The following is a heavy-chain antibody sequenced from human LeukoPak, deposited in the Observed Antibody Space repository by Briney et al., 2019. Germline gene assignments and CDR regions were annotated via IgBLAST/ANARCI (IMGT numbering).Heavy chain of an antibody. Sequence: SSETLSLTCTVSGGSISTGGYYWTWIRQHPGKGLEWIGYIYYSGNSYYNPSLKSRVTISVDTSKNQFSLKLSSVTAADTAVYYCARALTAGFMDVWGQGTTATVSS. D-gene: IGHD3-10*01. V-gene: IGHV4-31*03. CDR3: ARALTAGFMDV. CDR1: GGSISTGGYY. J-gene: IGHJ6*02. CDR2: IYYSGNS.